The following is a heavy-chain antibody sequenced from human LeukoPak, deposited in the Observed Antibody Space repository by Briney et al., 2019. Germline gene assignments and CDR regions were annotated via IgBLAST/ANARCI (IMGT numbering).Heavy chain of an antibody. Sequence: SETLSLTCTVSGGSVSSSSYYWGWISQPPGKGLGWIGSIYHSGATYSNPSLKSRVALSVDTSKNQFSLRLNSVTAADTAVYYCARDYEKVVAAVGYWGHGTLVTVSS. CDR3: ARDYEKVVAAVGY. D-gene: IGHD2-15*01. CDR2: IYHSGAT. J-gene: IGHJ4*01. V-gene: IGHV4-39*07. CDR1: GGSVSSSSYY.